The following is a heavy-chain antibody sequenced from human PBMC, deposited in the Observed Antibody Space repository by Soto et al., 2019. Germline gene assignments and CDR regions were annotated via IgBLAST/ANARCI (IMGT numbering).Heavy chain of an antibody. Sequence: GWSLRLSCAASGFTFSSYAMSWVRQAPGKGLEWVSAISGSGGSTYYADSVKGRFTISRDNSKNTLYLQMNSASAEDTAVYYCGILTNEWVRGALYYFDYWGQGTLVTVSS. D-gene: IGHD3-10*01. CDR3: GILTNEWVRGALYYFDY. J-gene: IGHJ4*02. CDR1: GFTFSSYA. V-gene: IGHV3-23*01. CDR2: ISGSGGST.